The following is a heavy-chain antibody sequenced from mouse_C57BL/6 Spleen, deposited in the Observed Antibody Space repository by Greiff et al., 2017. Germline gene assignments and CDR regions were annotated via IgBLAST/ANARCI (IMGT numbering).Heavy chain of an antibody. CDR3: ARSAYFGSSCVFDY. Sequence: QVQLQQPGAELVKPGASVKLSCKASGYTFTSYWMHWVKQRPGQGLEWIGMIHPNSGSTNYNEKFKSKATLTVDKSSSTAYMQLSSLTSADSAVXYVARSAYFGSSCVFDYWGQGTTLTVSS. J-gene: IGHJ2*01. CDR1: GYTFTSYW. D-gene: IGHD1-1*01. V-gene: IGHV1-64*01. CDR2: IHPNSGST.